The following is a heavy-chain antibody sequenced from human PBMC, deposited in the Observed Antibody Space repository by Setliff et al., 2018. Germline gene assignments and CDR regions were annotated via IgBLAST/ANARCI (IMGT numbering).Heavy chain of an antibody. J-gene: IGHJ4*02. CDR3: ARGYDSGGWNY. CDR1: GNGFTDLW. D-gene: IGHD3-22*01. V-gene: IGHV5-51*01. Sequence: PGESLNISCKVSGNGFTDLWIAWVRQTPGKGLEWMGIIHPADYDTRYSPSLQGQVTFSADRSISTAHLQWDSLKASDTAMYYCARGYDSGGWNYWGQGTLVTVSS. CDR2: IHPADYDT.